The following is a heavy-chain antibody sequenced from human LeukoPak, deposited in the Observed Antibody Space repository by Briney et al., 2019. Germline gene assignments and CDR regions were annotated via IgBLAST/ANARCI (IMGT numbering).Heavy chain of an antibody. CDR1: GYSFTSYW. J-gene: IGHJ3*02. V-gene: IGHV5-51*01. CDR2: IYPGDSDT. D-gene: IGHD3-22*01. Sequence: GESLKISCKGSGYSFTSYWIGWVRQMPGKGLEWTGIIYPGDSDTRYSPSFQGQVTISADKSISTAYLQWSSLKASDTAMYYCAGTYYYDSSGYRYAFDIWGQGTMVTVSS. CDR3: AGTYYYDSSGYRYAFDI.